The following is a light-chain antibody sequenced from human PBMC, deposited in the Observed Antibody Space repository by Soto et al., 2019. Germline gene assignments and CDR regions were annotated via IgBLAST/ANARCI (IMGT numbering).Light chain of an antibody. CDR3: QHYNNWPPWT. CDR1: QSVSIN. CDR2: GAS. J-gene: IGKJ1*01. Sequence: EIEMTQSPATLSLSPGERTTLYCWASQSVSINLAWYQQKPGQAPRLLIYGASTSVTGVPARFSGSGSGTEFILIISSLQSEDFAVYYCQHYNNWPPWTFGQGTKVDIK. V-gene: IGKV3-15*01.